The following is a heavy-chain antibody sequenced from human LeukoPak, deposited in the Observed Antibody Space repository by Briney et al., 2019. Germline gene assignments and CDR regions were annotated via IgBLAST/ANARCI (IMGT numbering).Heavy chain of an antibody. D-gene: IGHD2-8*01. V-gene: IGHV1-2*02. Sequence: ASVKVSCKASGYTFTGYYIHWVRQAPGQGLEWMGWINPHSGGTNYAQKFQGGVTMTRDTSITTAYMELSSLSSVTAADTAVYYCARGVQDIVLMVYAGWFDPWGQGTLVTVSS. CDR3: ARGVQDIVLMVYAGWFDP. CDR1: GYTFTGYY. CDR2: INPHSGGT. J-gene: IGHJ5*02.